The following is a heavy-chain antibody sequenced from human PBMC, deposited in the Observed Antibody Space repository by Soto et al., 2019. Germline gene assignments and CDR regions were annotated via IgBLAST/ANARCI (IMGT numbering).Heavy chain of an antibody. CDR2: IRSKANDYAT. CDR3: TRSDYAMDV. Sequence: QTGGSLRLSCAASGFTFIGSTMHWVRQASGKGLEWVGRIRSKANDYATTYGASVNGRFTISRDDSKNTAYLQMNSLKTEDAAVYYCTRSDYAMDVWGQGTTVTISS. CDR1: GFTFIGST. V-gene: IGHV3-73*01. J-gene: IGHJ6*02.